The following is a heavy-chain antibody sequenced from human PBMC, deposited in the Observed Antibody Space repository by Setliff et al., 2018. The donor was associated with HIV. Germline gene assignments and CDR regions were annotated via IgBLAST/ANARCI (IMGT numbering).Heavy chain of an antibody. CDR3: ARARRDSYDRGRRNHYYIDV. Sequence: ASVKVSCKASGYTFSSYDINWVRQATGQGLEWMGWMNPNSGNTGYAQKFQGRVTMTRDTSISTAYMELNNLKFEDTAVYYCARARRDSYDRGRRNHYYIDVCGKGTTVTVSS. D-gene: IGHD3-22*01. V-gene: IGHV1-8*02. J-gene: IGHJ6*03. CDR1: GYTFSSYD. CDR2: MNPNSGNT.